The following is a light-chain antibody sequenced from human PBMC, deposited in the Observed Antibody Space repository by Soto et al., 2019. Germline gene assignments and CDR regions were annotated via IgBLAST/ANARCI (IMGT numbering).Light chain of an antibody. CDR3: SSYIGSSTLV. Sequence: QSALTQPASVSGPPGQSITISCTGTSSDVGAYNYVSWYQQHPGKAPKLMIYEVSNRPSGVSNRFSGSKSGNTASLTISGLQAEDEADYYCSSYIGSSTLVFGTGTKGTVL. CDR2: EVS. CDR1: SSDVGAYNY. V-gene: IGLV2-14*01. J-gene: IGLJ1*01.